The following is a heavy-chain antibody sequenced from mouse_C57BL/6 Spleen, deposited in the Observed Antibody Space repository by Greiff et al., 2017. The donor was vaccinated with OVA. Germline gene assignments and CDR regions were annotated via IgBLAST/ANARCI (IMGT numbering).Heavy chain of an antibody. CDR1: GFTFSSYG. Sequence: EVQRVESGGDLVKPGGSLKLSCAASGFTFSSYGMSWVRQTPDKRLEWVATISSGGSYTYYPDSVKGRFTISRDNAKNTLYLQMSSLKSEDTAMYYCARQGDSTMITYRYFDVWGTGTTVTVSS. V-gene: IGHV5-6*01. J-gene: IGHJ1*03. CDR3: ARQGDSTMITYRYFDV. CDR2: ISSGGSYT. D-gene: IGHD2-4*01.